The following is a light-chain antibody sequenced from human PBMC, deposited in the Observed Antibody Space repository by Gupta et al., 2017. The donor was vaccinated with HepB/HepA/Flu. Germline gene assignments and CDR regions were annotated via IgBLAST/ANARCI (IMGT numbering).Light chain of an antibody. V-gene: IGLV2-18*02. CDR1: SSDVGGYNR. J-gene: IGLJ2*01. CDR2: EVS. CDR3: SSYTSASAYAL. Sequence: QSALPQPPSVSGSPGQSVTISCTGTSSDVGGYNRVSWYQQPPGTAPRLLIYEVSNRPSGVPARFSGSKSGNTASLTISGLQAEDEADYYCSSYTSASAYALFGGGTKVTVL.